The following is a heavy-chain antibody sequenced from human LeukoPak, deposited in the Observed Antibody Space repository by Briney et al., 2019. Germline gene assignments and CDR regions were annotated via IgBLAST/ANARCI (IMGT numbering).Heavy chain of an antibody. D-gene: IGHD1-14*01. CDR1: TFTFSNYW. Sequence: GGSLRLSCAASTFTFSNYWMSWVRQAPGKGLEWVANIKQDGSEEYYVDSVKGRFTISRDNAKTSLYLQMNSLRAEDTAVYYRARDVLAAGATGTFDIWGQGTMVTVSS. CDR3: ARDVLAAGATGTFDI. V-gene: IGHV3-7*03. J-gene: IGHJ3*02. CDR2: IKQDGSEE.